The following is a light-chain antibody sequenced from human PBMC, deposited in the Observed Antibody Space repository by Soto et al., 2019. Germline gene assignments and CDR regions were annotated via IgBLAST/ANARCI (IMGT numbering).Light chain of an antibody. V-gene: IGKV1-5*03. Sequence: DIQMTQSPATLAASVGDRVSLTCRASQSIDTWLAWYQQKPGKAPNLLIYKASRLESGVPSRFSGSGSGTEFTLTISSLEHEDLGIYYCQEYKNDYGTFGQATNVEIK. J-gene: IGKJ1*01. CDR3: QEYKNDYGT. CDR2: KAS. CDR1: QSIDTW.